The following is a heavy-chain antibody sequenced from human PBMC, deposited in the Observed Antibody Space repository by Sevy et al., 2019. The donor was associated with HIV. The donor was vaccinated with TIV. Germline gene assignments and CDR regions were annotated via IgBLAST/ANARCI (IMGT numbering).Heavy chain of an antibody. J-gene: IGHJ4*02. D-gene: IGHD3-9*01. CDR2: IKSKTDGGTT. Sequence: GGSLRLSCAASGFTFSNAWMSWVRQAPGKGLEWVGRIKSKTDGGTTDHAAPVKGRFTISRDDSKNTLYLQMNSLKTEDTAVYYCTTGPGVYDILTGYQPFDYWGQGTLVTVSS. CDR1: GFTFSNAW. CDR3: TTGPGVYDILTGYQPFDY. V-gene: IGHV3-15*01.